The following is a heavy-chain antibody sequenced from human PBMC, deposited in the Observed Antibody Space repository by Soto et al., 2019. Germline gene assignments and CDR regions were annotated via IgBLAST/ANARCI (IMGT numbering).Heavy chain of an antibody. V-gene: IGHV3-21*01. CDR1: GFTFSSYS. CDR3: ASLVGPPPDAFDI. D-gene: IGHD2-15*01. J-gene: IGHJ3*02. CDR2: ISSSSSYI. Sequence: LRLSCAASGFTFSSYSMNWVRQAPGKGLEWVSSISSSSSYIYYADSVKGRFTISRDNAKNSLYLQMNGLRAEDTAVYYCASLVGPPPDAFDIWGQGTMVTVSS.